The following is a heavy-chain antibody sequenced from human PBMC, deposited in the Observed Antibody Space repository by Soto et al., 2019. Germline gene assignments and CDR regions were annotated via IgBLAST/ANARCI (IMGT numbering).Heavy chain of an antibody. Sequence: ASVKVSCKASGYTFTSYAMHWVRQAPAQRLEWMGWINAGNGNTKYSQKFQGRVTITRDTSASTAYMELSSLRPEDTAVYYCARGFVVRGVIPYYFDYWGQGTLVTVYS. CDR3: ARGFVVRGVIPYYFDY. D-gene: IGHD3-10*01. CDR2: INAGNGNT. V-gene: IGHV1-3*01. CDR1: GYTFTSYA. J-gene: IGHJ4*02.